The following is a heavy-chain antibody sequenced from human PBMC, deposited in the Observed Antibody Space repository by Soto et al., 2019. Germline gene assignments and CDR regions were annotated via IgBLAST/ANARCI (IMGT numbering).Heavy chain of an antibody. Sequence: GSLRLSCAASGFTFSSYDMNWVRQAPGKGLEWVSAISASGDITYYADSVKGRFTISRDNSKNTLYLQMNSLRAEDTAVHYCARDYIVLVPAALNYYYYGMDFWGQGTTVTSP. CDR3: ARDYIVLVPAALNYYYYGMDF. CDR2: ISASGDIT. V-gene: IGHV3-23*01. D-gene: IGHD2-2*01. J-gene: IGHJ6*02. CDR1: GFTFSSYD.